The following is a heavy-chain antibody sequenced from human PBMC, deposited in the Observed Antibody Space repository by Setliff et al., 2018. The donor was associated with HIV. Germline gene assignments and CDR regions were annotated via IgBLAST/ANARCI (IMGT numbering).Heavy chain of an antibody. CDR2: IFYSGTT. CDR3: ARVNALIRAPFDY. Sequence: SETLSLTCTVSGGSIVSSSYYWSWVRQPPGKGLEWIGYIFYSGTTNYSPSLNSRATISVDTSKNSFSLRLSSVTAADTAVYYCARVNALIRAPFDYWGQGALVTVSS. CDR1: GGSIVSSSYY. J-gene: IGHJ4*02. V-gene: IGHV4-61*01.